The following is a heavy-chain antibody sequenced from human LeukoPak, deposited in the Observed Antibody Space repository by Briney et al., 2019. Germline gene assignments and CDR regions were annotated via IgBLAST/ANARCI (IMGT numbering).Heavy chain of an antibody. CDR3: ARVEVYTLDY. CDR2: ISGSGAGT. Sequence: GGSLRLSCAASEFIFSSYAMSWVRQAPGKGPEWISRISGSGAGTYYSDSVKGRFTISRDNAKNSLYLQMNSLRAEDTAVYYCARVEVYTLDYWGQGTLVTVSS. CDR1: EFIFSSYA. D-gene: IGHD1-14*01. J-gene: IGHJ4*02. V-gene: IGHV3-23*01.